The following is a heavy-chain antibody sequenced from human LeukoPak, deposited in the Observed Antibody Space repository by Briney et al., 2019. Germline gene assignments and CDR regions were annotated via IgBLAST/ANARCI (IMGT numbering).Heavy chain of an antibody. J-gene: IGHJ6*02. CDR3: ARDYGSGIRYYYAMDV. D-gene: IGHD3-10*01. Sequence: ASVKVSCKASGYTFTSYYMHWVRQAPGQGLEWMGIINPSGGSTSYAQKFQGRVTMTRDTSTSTVYMELSSLRSEDTAVYYCARDYGSGIRYYYAMDVWGQGTTVTVSS. CDR2: INPSGGST. V-gene: IGHV1-46*01. CDR1: GYTFTSYY.